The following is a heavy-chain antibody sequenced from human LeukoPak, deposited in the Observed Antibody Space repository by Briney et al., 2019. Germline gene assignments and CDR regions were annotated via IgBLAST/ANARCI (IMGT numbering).Heavy chain of an antibody. CDR3: ARDTGFSSNWAPRGYFDY. Sequence: ASVKVSCKASGYTFTGYYLHWVRQAPGQGLEWMGWINPNSGSTKYAQKFQGRVTMASDTSITTAYMELSSLRSDDTAVYYCARDTGFSSNWAPRGYFDYWGQGTLVTISS. D-gene: IGHD6-13*01. J-gene: IGHJ4*02. CDR2: INPNSGST. V-gene: IGHV1-2*02. CDR1: GYTFTGYY.